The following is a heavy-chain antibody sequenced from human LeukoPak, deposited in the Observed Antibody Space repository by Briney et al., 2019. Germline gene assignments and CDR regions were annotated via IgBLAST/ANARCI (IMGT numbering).Heavy chain of an antibody. CDR2: ISSGSTFT. CDR1: GFTFSDYY. CDR3: ARQHASGRTDF. Sequence: NSGGSLRLSCAASGFTFSDYYMSWIRQAPGKGLEWVSYISSGSTFTNYADSVKGRFTISRDNAKNSVFLQMSSLRAEDTALYYCARQHASGRTDFWGQGTLVTVSS. V-gene: IGHV3-11*03. J-gene: IGHJ4*02. D-gene: IGHD3-10*01.